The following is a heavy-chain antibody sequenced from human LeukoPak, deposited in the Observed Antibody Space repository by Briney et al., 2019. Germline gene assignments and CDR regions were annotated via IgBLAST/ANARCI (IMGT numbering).Heavy chain of an antibody. Sequence: SQTLSLTCTVSGGSISSGSYYWSWIRQPAGKGLEWIGYIYYSGSTNYNPSLKSRVTILVDTSKNQFSLKLSSVTAADTAVYYCACGFGELLVDIWGQGTMVTVSS. CDR2: IYYSGST. V-gene: IGHV4-61*10. J-gene: IGHJ3*02. D-gene: IGHD3-10*01. CDR3: ACGFGELLVDI. CDR1: GGSISSGSYY.